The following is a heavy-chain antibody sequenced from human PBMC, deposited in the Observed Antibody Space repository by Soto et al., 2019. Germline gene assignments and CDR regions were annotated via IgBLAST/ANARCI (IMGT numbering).Heavy chain of an antibody. CDR1: GYTFTGYY. D-gene: IGHD2-2*02. V-gene: IGHV1-2*02. Sequence: ASVKVSCKTSGYTFTGYYIHWVRQAPGQGLEWMGWVNPNSGDTNYAQKFQGRVTMAGDTSISTAYMELSRLRSDDTAVYYCARESNIVVVPAAINAFDIWGQGTMVT. J-gene: IGHJ3*02. CDR2: VNPNSGDT. CDR3: ARESNIVVVPAAINAFDI.